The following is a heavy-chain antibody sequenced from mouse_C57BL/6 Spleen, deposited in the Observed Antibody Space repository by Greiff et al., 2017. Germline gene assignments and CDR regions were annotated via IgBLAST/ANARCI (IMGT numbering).Heavy chain of an antibody. CDR2: IYPRSGNT. Sequence: VKLMESGAELARPGASVKLSCKASGYTFTSYGISWVKQRTGQGLEWIGEIYPRSGNTYYNEKFKGKATLTADKSSSTAYMELRSLTSEDSAVYFCARRKGDSSGPYAMDYWGQGTSVTVSS. J-gene: IGHJ4*01. D-gene: IGHD3-2*02. CDR3: ARRKGDSSGPYAMDY. V-gene: IGHV1-81*01. CDR1: GYTFTSYG.